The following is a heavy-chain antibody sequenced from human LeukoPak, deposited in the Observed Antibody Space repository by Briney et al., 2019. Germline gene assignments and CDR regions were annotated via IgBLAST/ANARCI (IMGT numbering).Heavy chain of an antibody. D-gene: IGHD3-22*01. CDR1: GFTFSSYS. V-gene: IGHV3-21*01. J-gene: IGHJ3*02. CDR2: ISTSSSYI. Sequence: PGGSLRLSCAASGFTFSSYSMNWVRQAPGKGLEWVSCISTSSSYIYYADSVKGRFTISRDNAKNSLYLQMNSLRAEDTAVYYCARGPYYYDSSGSHHLDIWGQGTMVTVSS. CDR3: ARGPYYYDSSGSHHLDI.